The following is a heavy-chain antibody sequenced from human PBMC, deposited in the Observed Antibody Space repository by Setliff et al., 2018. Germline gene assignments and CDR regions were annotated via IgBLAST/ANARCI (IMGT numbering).Heavy chain of an antibody. CDR3: ARDFIWGGLTGPDY. CDR1: GYTFGAHY. Sequence: GASVKVSCKASGYTFGAHYIHWVRQAPGEGLEWMGWINPNNGETKFAQKFQGRVTLARDTSLKTHYMELSNLTSDDTAIYYCARDFIWGGLTGPDYWGQGTLVTVSS. CDR2: INPNNGET. V-gene: IGHV1-2*02. D-gene: IGHD3-9*01. J-gene: IGHJ4*02.